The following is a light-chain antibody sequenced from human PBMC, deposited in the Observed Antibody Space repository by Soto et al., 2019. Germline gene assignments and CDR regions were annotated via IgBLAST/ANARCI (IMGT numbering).Light chain of an antibody. V-gene: IGLV2-23*02. Sequence: QSALTQPASVSGSPGQSSTVSCTGTSSDVGSYDLVSWYQQHPGKAPKLMIYEVSKRPSGVSNRFSGSKSGNTASLTISGLQAEYEGDYYCCSYAGSSTQVFGGGTKLTVL. J-gene: IGLJ2*01. CDR1: SSDVGSYDL. CDR3: CSYAGSSTQV. CDR2: EVS.